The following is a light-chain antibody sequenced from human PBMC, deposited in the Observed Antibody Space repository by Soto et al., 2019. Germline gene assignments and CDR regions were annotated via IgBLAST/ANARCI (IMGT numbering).Light chain of an antibody. J-gene: IGLJ2*01. V-gene: IGLV2-14*03. CDR2: HVS. CDR1: SSVTSDY. Sequence: QSALTQPASMSGSPGQSITISCTGTSSVTSDYVSWYQQHPGKAPKLIIYHVSNRPSEVSDRFSGSKSANTASLTISGLQAVDEAVYYCYSYTGLNIPTFGGGTKVTVL. CDR3: YSYTGLNIPT.